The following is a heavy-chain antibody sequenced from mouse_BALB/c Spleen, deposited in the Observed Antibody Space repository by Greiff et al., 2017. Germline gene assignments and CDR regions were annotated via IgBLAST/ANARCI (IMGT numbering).Heavy chain of an antibody. CDR3: ALKGFAY. Sequence: QVQLQQPGAELVRPGASVKLSCTASGYTFTSYWMNWVKQRPGQGLEWIGMLDPSDRETHYNQMFKAKATLTVDKSSSTAYMQLSSLTSEDSVVYDCALKGFAYWGQGTLVTVSA. CDR1: GYTFTSYW. CDR2: LDPSDRET. V-gene: IGHV1-61*01. J-gene: IGHJ3*01.